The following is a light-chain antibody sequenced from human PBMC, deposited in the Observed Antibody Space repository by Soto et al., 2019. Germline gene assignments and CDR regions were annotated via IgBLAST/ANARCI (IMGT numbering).Light chain of an antibody. CDR1: SSNIGAGYD. Sequence: QSVLTQPPSVSGAPGQRVTISCTGSSSNIGAGYDVHWYQQLPGTAPKLLIYGNSNRPSGVPDRFSGSKSGTSASLAITGLKAGDEADYYCQSYDSSLSGRVVFGGGTKLTVL. V-gene: IGLV1-40*01. J-gene: IGLJ2*01. CDR3: QSYDSSLSGRVV. CDR2: GNS.